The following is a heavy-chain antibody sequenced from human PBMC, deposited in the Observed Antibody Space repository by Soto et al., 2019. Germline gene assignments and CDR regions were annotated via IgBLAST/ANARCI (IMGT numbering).Heavy chain of an antibody. D-gene: IGHD3-10*01. CDR1: GFSLSTSGMC. V-gene: IGHV2-70*01. CDR3: ARTRIMVRVPENYCYYCYVIDV. Sequence: SAPTLVNPTQTLTLTCTFSGFSLSTSGMCVSWIRQPPGKALEWLALIDWDDDKYYGTSLKTRLTISKDTSKNQVVLTMTNMDPVDTAMYYCARTRIMVRVPENYCYYCYVIDVRGRGTTVTVSS. CDR2: IDWDDDK. J-gene: IGHJ6*02.